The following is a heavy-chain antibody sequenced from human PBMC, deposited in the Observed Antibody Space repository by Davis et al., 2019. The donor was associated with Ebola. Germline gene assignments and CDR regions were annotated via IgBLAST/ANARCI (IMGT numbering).Heavy chain of an antibody. V-gene: IGHV3-66*01. J-gene: IGHJ4*02. D-gene: IGHD6-19*01. Sequence: GESLKISCVASGFTFSDYYMSWVRQAPGKGLEWVSVIYSGGSTYYADSVKGRFTISRDNSESTLYLQMNSLRAEDTAAYHCAKVKGDGSGWPLDYWGQGTLVTVSS. CDR3: AKVKGDGSGWPLDY. CDR1: GFTFSDYY. CDR2: IYSGGST.